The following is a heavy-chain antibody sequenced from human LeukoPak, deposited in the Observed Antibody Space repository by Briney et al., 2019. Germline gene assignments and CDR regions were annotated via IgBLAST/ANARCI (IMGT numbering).Heavy chain of an antibody. J-gene: IGHJ6*03. CDR3: ARGKAGYCSSTSCHLYYYYYYMDV. V-gene: IGHV4-4*07. CDR2: IYTSGST. Sequence: PSETLSLTCTVSGGSISSYYWSWIRQPAGKGLEWIGRIYTSGSTNYNPSLKSRVTMSVDTSKNQFSLKLSSVTAADTAVYYCARGKAGYCSSTSCHLYYYYYYMDVWGKGTTVTVSS. CDR1: GGSISSYY. D-gene: IGHD2-2*01.